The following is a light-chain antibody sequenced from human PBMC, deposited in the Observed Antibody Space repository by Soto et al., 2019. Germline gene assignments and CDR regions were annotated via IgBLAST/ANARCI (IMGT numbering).Light chain of an antibody. CDR2: EVS. Sequence: QSALTQPASVSGSPGQSITISCTGTSSDVGSYNLVSWSQQHPGRAPKLMIFEVSKRPSGVSSRFSGSKSGNTASLTISGLQAEDEADYYCSSYAGSSTLVFGGGTKLTVL. CDR3: SSYAGSSTLV. V-gene: IGLV2-23*02. CDR1: SSDVGSYNL. J-gene: IGLJ2*01.